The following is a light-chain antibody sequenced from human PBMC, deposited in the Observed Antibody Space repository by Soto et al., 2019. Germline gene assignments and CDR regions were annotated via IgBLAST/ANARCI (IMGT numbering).Light chain of an antibody. CDR1: QGISNY. CDR3: QHGGG. V-gene: IGKV1-9*01. Sequence: DIQLTQSPSFLSASVGDRVTITCRASQGISNYLAWYQQKPGKAPNLLIYAASTLQSGVPPRFSGRGSETDFLLTVSSLKPEDLASYYCQHGGGFGQGTKEEIK. J-gene: IGKJ1*01. CDR2: AAS.